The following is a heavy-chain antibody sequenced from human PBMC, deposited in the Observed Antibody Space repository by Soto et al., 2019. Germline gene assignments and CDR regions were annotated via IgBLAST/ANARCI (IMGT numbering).Heavy chain of an antibody. CDR1: LFSFSNYP. CDR3: ARYKDFGVVIPLDV. J-gene: IGHJ6*04. V-gene: IGHV3-23*01. CDR2: ISAGGDIT. Sequence: GGSLRLSCVASLFSFSNYPMSWVRQAPGKGLEWVSTISAGGDITKYADSVKGRFTISRDNSKKTLYLQIDSLRVEDTAVYYCARYKDFGVVIPLDVWGKGTTVTVSS. D-gene: IGHD3-3*01.